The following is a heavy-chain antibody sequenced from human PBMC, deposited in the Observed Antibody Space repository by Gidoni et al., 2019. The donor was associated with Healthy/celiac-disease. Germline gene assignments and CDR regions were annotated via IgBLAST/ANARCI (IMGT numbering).Heavy chain of an antibody. CDR2: ISSSSSYI. J-gene: IGHJ6*02. D-gene: IGHD1-26*01. V-gene: IGHV3-21*01. CDR3: ARDPSVWGWGIVNYYYGMDV. Sequence: EVQLVESGGGLVKPGGSLRLSCAASGFTFSSYSMNWVRQAPGKGLEWVSSISSSSSYIYYADSVKGRFTISRDNAKNSLYLQMNSLRAEDTAVYYCARDPSVWGWGIVNYYYGMDVWGQGTTVTVSS. CDR1: GFTFSSYS.